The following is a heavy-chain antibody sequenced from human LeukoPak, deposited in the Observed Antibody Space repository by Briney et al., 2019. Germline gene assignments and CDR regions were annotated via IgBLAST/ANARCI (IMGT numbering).Heavy chain of an antibody. Sequence: GGSLRLSCAASGFTFSSYSMNWVRQAPGKGLEGVSSISSSSTYIYYADSVKGRFTISRDNAKNSLYLQMNSLRAEDTAVYYCARDAIVGATNFDYWGQGTLVTVSA. CDR3: ARDAIVGATNFDY. V-gene: IGHV3-21*01. CDR2: ISSSSTYI. D-gene: IGHD1-26*01. CDR1: GFTFSSYS. J-gene: IGHJ4*02.